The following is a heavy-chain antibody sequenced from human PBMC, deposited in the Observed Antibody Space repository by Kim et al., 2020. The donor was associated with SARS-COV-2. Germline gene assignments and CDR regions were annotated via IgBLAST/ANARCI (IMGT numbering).Heavy chain of an antibody. CDR3: VGVGGDCYRPTCGMDV. CDR2: ISAYNGNT. CDR1: GYTFTSYG. Sequence: ASVKVSCKASGYTFTSYGISWVRQAPGQGLEWMGWISAYNGNTNYAQKLQGRVTMTTDTSTSTAYMELRSLRSDDTAVYYCVGVGGDCYRPTCGMDVWGQGTTVTVSS. J-gene: IGHJ6*02. D-gene: IGHD2-21*02. V-gene: IGHV1-18*01.